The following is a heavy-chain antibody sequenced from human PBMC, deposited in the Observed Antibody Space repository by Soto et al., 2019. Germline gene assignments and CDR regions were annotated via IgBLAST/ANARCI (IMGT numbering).Heavy chain of an antibody. CDR2: IYYSGST. CDR1: GGSISSYY. V-gene: IGHV4-59*01. CDR3: ARAVVAKREIDY. D-gene: IGHD5-12*01. J-gene: IGHJ4*02. Sequence: PSETLSLTCTVSGGSISSYYWSWIRQPPGKGLEWIGYIYYSGSTNYNPSLKSRVTISVDTSKNQFSLKLSSVTAADTAVYYCARAVVAKREIDYWGQGTLATVLL.